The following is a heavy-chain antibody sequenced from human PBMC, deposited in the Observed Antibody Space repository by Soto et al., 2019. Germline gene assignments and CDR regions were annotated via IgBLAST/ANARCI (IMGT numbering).Heavy chain of an antibody. CDR1: GFTFSSYG. CDR2: IWYDGSNK. J-gene: IGHJ4*02. V-gene: IGHV3-33*01. CDR3: ARGDSSGYYGDY. D-gene: IGHD3-22*01. Sequence: QVQLAESGGGVVQPGRSLRLSCAASGFTFSSYGMHWVRQAPGKGLEWVAVIWYDGSNKYYADSVKGRFTISRDNSKNTLYLQMNSLRAEDTAVYYCARGDSSGYYGDYWGQGTLVTVSS.